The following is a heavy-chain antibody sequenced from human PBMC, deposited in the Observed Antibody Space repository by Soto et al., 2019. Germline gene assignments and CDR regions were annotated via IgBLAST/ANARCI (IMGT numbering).Heavy chain of an antibody. J-gene: IGHJ5*02. CDR3: ARSGGYYDSSGYPYNWFDP. CDR2: IYYSGST. Sequence: SETLSLTCTVSGGSISSSSYYWGWILQPPGKGLEWIGSIYYSGSTYYNPSLKSRVTISVDTSKNQFSLKLSSVTAADTAVYYCARSGGYYDSSGYPYNWFDPWGQGTLVTVS. CDR1: GGSISSSSYY. V-gene: IGHV4-39*01. D-gene: IGHD3-22*01.